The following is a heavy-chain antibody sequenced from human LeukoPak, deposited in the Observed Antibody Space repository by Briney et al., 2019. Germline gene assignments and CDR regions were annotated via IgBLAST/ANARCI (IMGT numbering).Heavy chain of an antibody. D-gene: IGHD2-21*01. Sequence: ASVKVSCKASGYTFTGYYMHWVRQAPGQGLEWMGWINPNSGGTNYAQKFQGWVTMTRDTSISTAYMELSRLRSDDTAVYYCARGALVGGGSYYYYGMDVWGQGTTVTVSS. J-gene: IGHJ6*02. V-gene: IGHV1-2*04. CDR1: GYTFTGYY. CDR3: ARGALVGGGSYYYYGMDV. CDR2: INPNSGGT.